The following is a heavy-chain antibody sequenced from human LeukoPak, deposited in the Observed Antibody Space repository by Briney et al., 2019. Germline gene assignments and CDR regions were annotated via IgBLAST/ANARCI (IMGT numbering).Heavy chain of an antibody. CDR3: AKDIQYDPWYFDL. Sequence: AGGSLRLSCAASGFTFDDYAMHWVRQAPGKGLEWVSGISWNSGSIGYADSVKGRFTISRDNAKNSLYLQMNSLRAEDTALYYCAKDIQYDPWYFDLWGRGTLVTVSS. CDR1: GFTFDDYA. CDR2: ISWNSGSI. J-gene: IGHJ2*01. V-gene: IGHV3-9*01. D-gene: IGHD2-8*01.